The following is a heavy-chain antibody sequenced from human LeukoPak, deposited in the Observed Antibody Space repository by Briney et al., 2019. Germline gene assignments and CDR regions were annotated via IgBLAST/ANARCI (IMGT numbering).Heavy chain of an antibody. CDR1: GFSFDNYG. CDR3: AKDYLQWLAIDY. Sequence: GGSLRLSCVTSGFSFDNYGMSWVRQAPGKGLEWISYFSSRKNIVNYADSVKGRFTISRDNSKNTLYLQMNSLRAEDTAVYYCAKDYLQWLAIDYWGQGTLVTVSS. D-gene: IGHD6-19*01. CDR2: FSSRKNIV. V-gene: IGHV3-48*01. J-gene: IGHJ4*02.